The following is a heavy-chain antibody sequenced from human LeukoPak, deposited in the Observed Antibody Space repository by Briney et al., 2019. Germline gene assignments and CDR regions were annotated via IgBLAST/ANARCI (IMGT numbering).Heavy chain of an antibody. Sequence: GRSLRLSCAASGFTFSSYALHWVRQAPGKGLEWVAVISYDGSNKYSADSVKGRFTISRDNSKNTLYLQMNSLRAEDTAVYYCAKSIADAGTYYYYYYGMDVWGQGTTVTVSS. D-gene: IGHD6-13*01. CDR3: AKSIADAGTYYYYYYGMDV. CDR1: GFTFSSYA. CDR2: ISYDGSNK. J-gene: IGHJ6*02. V-gene: IGHV3-30*04.